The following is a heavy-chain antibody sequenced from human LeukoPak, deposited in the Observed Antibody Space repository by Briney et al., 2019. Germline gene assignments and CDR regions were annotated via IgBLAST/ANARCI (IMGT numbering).Heavy chain of an antibody. Sequence: GGSLRLSCAASGLTFSSYGMHWVRQAPGKGLEWVAVIWYDGSNKYYADSVKGRFTISRDNSKNTLYLQMNSLRAEDTAVYYCASGMSGSFDYWGQGTLVTVSS. CDR3: ASGMSGSFDY. V-gene: IGHV3-33*01. CDR1: GLTFSSYG. D-gene: IGHD3-3*01. CDR2: IWYDGSNK. J-gene: IGHJ4*02.